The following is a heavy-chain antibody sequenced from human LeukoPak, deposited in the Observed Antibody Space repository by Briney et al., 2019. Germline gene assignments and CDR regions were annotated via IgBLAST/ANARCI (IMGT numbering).Heavy chain of an antibody. CDR3: AKDQQSISYSP. V-gene: IGHV3-23*01. CDR2: ISGSGGST. D-gene: IGHD4-11*01. CDR1: GFTFSSIA. J-gene: IGHJ5*02. Sequence: GGSLRLSCAASGFTFSSIAMSWVRQAPGKGLEWVSTISGSGGSTYHADSVKGRFTISRDNSKNTLYLQMNSLRVEDTAIYNCAKDQQSISYSPWGQGTLVTVSS.